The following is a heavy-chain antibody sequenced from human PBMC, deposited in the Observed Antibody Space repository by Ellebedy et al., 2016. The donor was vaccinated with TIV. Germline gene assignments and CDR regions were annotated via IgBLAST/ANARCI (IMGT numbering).Heavy chain of an antibody. CDR2: MSSNGGST. D-gene: IGHD1-7*01. CDR3: VRVGTTKEFDY. V-gene: IGHV3-64D*06. CDR1: GFTFSSYA. Sequence: PGGSLRLSCSPSGFTFSSYAMHWVGQAPGKGLEHVSAMSSNGGSTHYVDSVKGRFTISRDNSKNTLYLQMSSLTSEYTAVYYCVRVGTTKEFDYWGQGTLVTVSS. J-gene: IGHJ4*02.